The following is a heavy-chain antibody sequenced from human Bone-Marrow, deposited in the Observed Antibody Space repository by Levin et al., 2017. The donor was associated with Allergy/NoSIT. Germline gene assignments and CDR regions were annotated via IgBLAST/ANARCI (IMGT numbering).Heavy chain of an antibody. CDR2: IIPILGIA. CDR1: GGTFTTYT. D-gene: IGHD4-23*01. V-gene: IGHV1-69*04. J-gene: IGHJ4*02. CDR3: ARDWGGDYGGPFDY. Sequence: KISCKASGGTFTTYTISWVRQAPGQGLEWMGRIIPILGIANYAQKFQGRVTIAADKSTSTAYMELSSLRSEDTAVYYCARDWGGDYGGPFDYWGQGTLVTVSS.